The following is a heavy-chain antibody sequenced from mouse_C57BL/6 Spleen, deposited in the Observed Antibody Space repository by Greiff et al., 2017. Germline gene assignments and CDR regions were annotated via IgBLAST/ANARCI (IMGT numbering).Heavy chain of an antibody. V-gene: IGHV2-9*01. CDR1: GFSLTSHG. CDR2: IWGGGST. Sequence: VHLVESGPGLVAPSQSLSITCTVSGFSLTSHGVDWVRQPPGKGLEWLGVIWGGGSTNYNSARMSRLSISKDNSKSQVFLKMNSLPTDDTAMYYCAKRTAQAYGGYAMDYWGQGTSVTVSS. D-gene: IGHD3-2*02. CDR3: AKRTAQAYGGYAMDY. J-gene: IGHJ4*01.